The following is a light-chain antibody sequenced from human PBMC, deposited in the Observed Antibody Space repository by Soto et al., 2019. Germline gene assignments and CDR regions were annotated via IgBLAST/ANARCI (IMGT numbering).Light chain of an antibody. V-gene: IGKV3-11*01. CDR2: EVS. CDR3: QQRSNWPKT. J-gene: IGKJ1*01. Sequence: EIVLTQSPTTLSLSRWKRATLXXRASQNISNYLIWYQQKPGKAPRXIIYEVSNRATGIPARFSGSGSGTGFTLTISSLEPEDFAVYYCQQRSNWPKTFGQGTKVDIK. CDR1: QNISNY.